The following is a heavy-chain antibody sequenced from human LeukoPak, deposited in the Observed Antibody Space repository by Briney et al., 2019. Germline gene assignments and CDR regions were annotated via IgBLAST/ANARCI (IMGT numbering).Heavy chain of an antibody. D-gene: IGHD5-18*01. Sequence: GESLKISCKGPGYSFTSYWIGWVRQMPGKGLEWMGIIYPDDSETKYSPSFQGQVTISADKSINTAYLQWSSPKASDTAIYYCARGGPRYSYSPFDYWGQGTLVTVSS. V-gene: IGHV5-51*01. CDR2: IYPDDSET. CDR3: ARGGPRYSYSPFDY. J-gene: IGHJ4*02. CDR1: GYSFTSYW.